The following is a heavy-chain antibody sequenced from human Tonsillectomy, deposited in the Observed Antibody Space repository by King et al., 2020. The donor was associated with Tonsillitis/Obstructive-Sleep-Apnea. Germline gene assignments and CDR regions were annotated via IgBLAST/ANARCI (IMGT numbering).Heavy chain of an antibody. CDR3: ARDSMSHYYDSSGYYPFAY. V-gene: IGHV1-18*01. Sequence: VQLVESGAEVKKPGASVKVSCKASGYTFTTYGISWVRQAPGQGLEWMGWISAYNGDTNYAQKLQGRVTMTTDTSTSTAYMEVRSLRTDDTAVYYCARDSMSHYYDSSGYYPFAYWGQGTLVTVSS. J-gene: IGHJ4*02. CDR2: ISAYNGDT. CDR1: GYTFTTYG. D-gene: IGHD3-22*01.